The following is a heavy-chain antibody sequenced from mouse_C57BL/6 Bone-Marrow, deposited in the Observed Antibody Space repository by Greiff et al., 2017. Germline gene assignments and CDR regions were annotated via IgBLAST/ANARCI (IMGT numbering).Heavy chain of an antibody. D-gene: IGHD4-1*01. Sequence: VKLQESGPGLVAPSQCLSITCTVSGFSLPSYGVHWVRQPPGKGLEWLVVIWSDGSTNYNSALKSRLGLNKYNSNSQVFLKMNSLQTDDTALYYLARHGIAYGGQGTLVTVSA. J-gene: IGHJ3*01. CDR3: ARHGIAY. CDR1: GFSLPSYG. V-gene: IGHV2-6-1*01. CDR2: IWSDGST.